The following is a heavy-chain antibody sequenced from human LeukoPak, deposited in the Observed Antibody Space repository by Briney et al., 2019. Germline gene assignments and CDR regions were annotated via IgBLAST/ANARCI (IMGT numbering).Heavy chain of an antibody. CDR1: GFTFSSSA. Sequence: GGSLRLSCAASGFTFSSSAMSWVRQAPAKGLEWVSAISGSGGSAYYADSVKGRFTISRDNSRNTLYLQMNSLRAEDTAVYYCAKDRVTTVVTQLDYWGQGTPVTVSS. CDR2: ISGSGGSA. J-gene: IGHJ4*02. V-gene: IGHV3-23*01. CDR3: AKDRVTTVVTQLDY. D-gene: IGHD4-23*01.